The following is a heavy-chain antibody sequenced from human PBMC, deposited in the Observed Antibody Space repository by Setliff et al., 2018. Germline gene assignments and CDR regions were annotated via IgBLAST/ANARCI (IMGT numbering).Heavy chain of an antibody. CDR1: GFSFSIFW. CDR3: ATSDWYAAFDH. CDR2: IKQDGSEK. D-gene: IGHD6-19*01. V-gene: IGHV3-7*01. Sequence: PGGSLRLSCAGSGFSFSIFWMSWVRRAPGKGLEWVATIKQDGSEKHYVGSVKGRFTISRDNARNSVYLQMNSLRAEDAAVYYCATSDWYAAFDHWGQGTLVTVSS. J-gene: IGHJ4*02.